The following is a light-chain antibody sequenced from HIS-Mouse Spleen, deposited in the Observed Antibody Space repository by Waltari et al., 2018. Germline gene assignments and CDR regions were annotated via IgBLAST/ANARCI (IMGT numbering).Light chain of an antibody. Sequence: QSVLTQPPSASGTPGQRVTISCSGSSSNIGSNYVYWYQQLPGTAPKLLIYRNNRRPSGVPERFSGSNSGHTATLTISRVEAGDEADYYCQVWDSSSDHVVFGGGTKLTVL. CDR1: SSNIGSNY. J-gene: IGLJ2*01. CDR2: RNN. V-gene: IGLV1-47*01. CDR3: QVWDSSSDHVV.